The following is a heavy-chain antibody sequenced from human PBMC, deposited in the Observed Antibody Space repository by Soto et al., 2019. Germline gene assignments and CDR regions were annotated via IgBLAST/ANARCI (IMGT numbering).Heavy chain of an antibody. V-gene: IGHV4-34*01. D-gene: IGHD2-15*01. Sequence: ETLSLTCAVYGGSFSGYYWSWIRQPPGKGLEWIGEINHNGSTNYNPSLKSRVTISVDTSKNQFSLKLSSVTAADTAVYYCARGAVTKYCSGGSCYTYYFDYWGQGTLVTVSS. CDR2: INHNGST. CDR3: ARGAVTKYCSGGSCYTYYFDY. J-gene: IGHJ4*02. CDR1: GGSFSGYY.